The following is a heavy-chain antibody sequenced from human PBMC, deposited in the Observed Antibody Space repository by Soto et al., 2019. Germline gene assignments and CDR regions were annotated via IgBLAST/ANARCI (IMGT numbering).Heavy chain of an antibody. V-gene: IGHV1-8*01. CDR1: GYTFTSYD. CDR2: MNPNSGNT. D-gene: IGHD1-1*01. CDR3: ARGQYNWNDGLNYYYYMDV. Sequence: ASVKVSCKASGYTFTSYDINWVRQATGQGLEWMGWMNPNSGNTGYAQKFQGRVTMTRNTSISTAYMELSSLRSEDTAVYYCARGQYNWNDGLNYYYYMDVWGKGTTVTVS. J-gene: IGHJ6*03.